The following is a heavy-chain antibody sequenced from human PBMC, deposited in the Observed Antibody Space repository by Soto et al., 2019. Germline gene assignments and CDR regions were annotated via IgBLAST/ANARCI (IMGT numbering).Heavy chain of an antibody. Sequence: GGSLRLSCAASGFTFSSYAMHWVRQAPGKGLEWVAVISYDGSNKYYADSVKGRFTISRDNSKNTLYLQMNSLRAEDTAVYYCARGGRGLLWFGELFDYWGQGTLVTVSS. CDR1: GFTFSSYA. CDR2: ISYDGSNK. J-gene: IGHJ4*02. V-gene: IGHV3-30-3*01. CDR3: ARGGRGLLWFGELFDY. D-gene: IGHD3-10*01.